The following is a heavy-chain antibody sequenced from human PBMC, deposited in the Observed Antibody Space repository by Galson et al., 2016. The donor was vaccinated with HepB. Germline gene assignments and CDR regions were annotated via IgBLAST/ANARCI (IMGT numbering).Heavy chain of an antibody. Sequence: SLRLSCAASGFIVSGYWMHWVRQVPGKGLVWVSRIDIKCTTINYADSGKGRFTISRDNAKNTLYLQMNSLGAEDTAVYYCVKDFGGPTDYWGQGILVTVSS. CDR3: VKDFGGPTDY. CDR2: IDIKCTTI. CDR1: GFIVSGYW. D-gene: IGHD3-10*01. V-gene: IGHV3-74*01. J-gene: IGHJ4*02.